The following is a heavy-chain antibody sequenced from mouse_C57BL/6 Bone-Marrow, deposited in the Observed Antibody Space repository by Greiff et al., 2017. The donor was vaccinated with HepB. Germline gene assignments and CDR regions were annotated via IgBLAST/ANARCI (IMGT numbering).Heavy chain of an antibody. CDR1: GFSFTSYG. Sequence: VMLVESGPGLVAPSQRLSITCTVSGFSFTSYGVDWVRQSPGKGLEWLGVIWGVGSTNYNSALKSRLSISKDNSKSQVFLKMNSLQTDDTAMYYCASWGYGSSSAWFAYWGQGTLVTVSA. V-gene: IGHV2-6*01. CDR2: IWGVGST. CDR3: ASWGYGSSSAWFAY. J-gene: IGHJ3*01. D-gene: IGHD1-1*01.